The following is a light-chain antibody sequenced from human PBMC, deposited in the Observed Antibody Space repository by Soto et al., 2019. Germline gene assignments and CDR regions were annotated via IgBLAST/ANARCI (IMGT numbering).Light chain of an antibody. J-gene: IGKJ4*01. CDR1: QSVSNN. CDR3: HQYNEWPLT. Sequence: EIVMTQSPATLSVSPGERATLSCRASQSVSNNLAWYQQKPVQAPRLLIYHASTGATGIPARFSGSGSGTELTRTISSVQSEDFAVYYCHQYNEWPLTFGGGTKVEIK. V-gene: IGKV3-15*01. CDR2: HAS.